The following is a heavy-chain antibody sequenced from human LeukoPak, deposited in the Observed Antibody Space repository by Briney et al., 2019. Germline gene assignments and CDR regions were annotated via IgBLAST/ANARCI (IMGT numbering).Heavy chain of an antibody. V-gene: IGHV4-4*02. D-gene: IGHD1-1*01. Sequence: PSGTLSLTCAVSGGSISSSNWGSGVRQPPGQGLEWIGEIYHSGSTNYNPSLKSRVTISVDKSKNQFSLTLSSVTAADTAVYYCARVNVQPSNWFDPGGQGTLVTVSS. CDR3: ARVNVQPSNWFDP. CDR1: GGSISSSNW. J-gene: IGHJ5*02. CDR2: IYHSGST.